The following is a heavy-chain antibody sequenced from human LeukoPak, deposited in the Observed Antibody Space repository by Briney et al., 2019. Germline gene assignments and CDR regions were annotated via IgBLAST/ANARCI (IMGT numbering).Heavy chain of an antibody. D-gene: IGHD1-26*01. Sequence: ASVTVSCKASGYTFTSHYMHWVRQAPGQGLEWMGVINPSGGSTTYAQKFQGRVTMTRDTSTNTVYMELRSLRSDDTAVYYCARDSWDDHWGQGTLVTVSS. J-gene: IGHJ4*02. CDR2: INPSGGST. V-gene: IGHV1-46*01. CDR3: ARDSWDDH. CDR1: GYTFTSHY.